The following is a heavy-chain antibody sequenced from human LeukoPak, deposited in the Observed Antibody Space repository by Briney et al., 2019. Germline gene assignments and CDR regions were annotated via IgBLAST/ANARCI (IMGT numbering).Heavy chain of an antibody. J-gene: IGHJ4*02. CDR1: GYTFTDYY. CDR2: INPRNGGT. CDR3: ARGGSSYNDEHEEFDY. Sequence: ASVKVSCKASGYTFTDYYVHWVRQAPGQGLEWVAIINPRNGGTSYAQRFQGRVTMTMDTSTTTVYMELDSLRSEDTAVYYCARGGSSYNDEHEEFDYWGQGTVVTVSS. D-gene: IGHD3-22*01. V-gene: IGHV1-46*01.